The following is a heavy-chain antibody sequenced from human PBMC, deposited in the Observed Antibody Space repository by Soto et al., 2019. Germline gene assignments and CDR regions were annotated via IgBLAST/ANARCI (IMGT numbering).Heavy chain of an antibody. D-gene: IGHD3-22*01. CDR2: IRSKAYGGTT. V-gene: IGHV3-49*03. Sequence: GGSLRLSCTASGFTFGDYAMSWFRQAPGKGLEWVGFIRSKAYGGTTEYAASVKGRFTISRDDSKSIAYLQMNSLKTEDTAVYYCTRVWVYYDSSGYPDQRFDPWGQGTLVTVSS. J-gene: IGHJ5*02. CDR1: GFTFGDYA. CDR3: TRVWVYYDSSGYPDQRFDP.